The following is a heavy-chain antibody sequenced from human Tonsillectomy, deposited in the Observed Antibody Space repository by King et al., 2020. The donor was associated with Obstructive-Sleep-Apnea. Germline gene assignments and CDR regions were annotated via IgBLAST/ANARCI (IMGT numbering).Heavy chain of an antibody. CDR2: LSGSCGIS. CDR3: ATPDSYYYDSSGFNWKGDY. V-gene: IGHV3-23*04. Sequence: VQLVESGGGLVQPGGSLGLSCAASVFTFSSDAMSWVRQAPGEGLEWGSALSGSCGISYYADSVKCRVTISRDNSKNTLYLQMNRLRAEDTAVYYCATPDSYYYDSSGFNWKGDYWGQGTLVTVSS. J-gene: IGHJ4*02. CDR1: VFTFSSDA. D-gene: IGHD3-22*01.